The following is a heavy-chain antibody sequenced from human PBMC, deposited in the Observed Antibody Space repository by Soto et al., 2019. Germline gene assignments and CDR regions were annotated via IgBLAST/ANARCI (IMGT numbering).Heavy chain of an antibody. Sequence: DVQPVESGGGLVQPGRSLRLSCAASGFTFDDYATHWVRQPPGKGLEWVSGISWNSGNIGYADSVKGRFTISRDNAKNCLYLQMKSLRAEDTALYYCTKSISYTYNYYMDVWGKGTTVTVSS. CDR2: ISWNSGNI. CDR1: GFTFDDYA. V-gene: IGHV3-9*01. J-gene: IGHJ6*03. CDR3: TKSISYTYNYYMDV. D-gene: IGHD6-6*01.